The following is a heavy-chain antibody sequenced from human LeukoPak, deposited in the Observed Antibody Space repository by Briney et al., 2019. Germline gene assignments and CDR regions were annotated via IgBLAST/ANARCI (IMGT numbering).Heavy chain of an antibody. D-gene: IGHD3-16*01. CDR2: IGPDGNEK. J-gene: IGHJ6*02. Sequence: PGGSLRLSCAVSGFTFSSHWMGWVRQAPGKGLEWVANIGPDGNEKNHVDSVKGRFTITRENAKNSLYLQMNSLKADETAVYFCARVLLGNAHDTMDDWGQGTTITVSS. V-gene: IGHV3-7*01. CDR3: ARVLLGNAHDTMDD. CDR1: GFTFSSHW.